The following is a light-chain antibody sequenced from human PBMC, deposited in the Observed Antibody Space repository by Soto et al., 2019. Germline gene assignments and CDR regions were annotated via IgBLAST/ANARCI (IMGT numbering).Light chain of an antibody. CDR3: QQRSDWPIT. J-gene: IGKJ5*01. CDR2: GAT. CDR1: QSISGSY. Sequence: EIVLTQSPGTLSLSPGERVTLSCRASQSISGSYLAWYQQKRGQAPRLLVYGATTRATGIPDRFSGSGSGSDFTLIISRLEPEDFAVYFCQQRSDWPITFGQGTRLEIK. V-gene: IGKV3D-20*02.